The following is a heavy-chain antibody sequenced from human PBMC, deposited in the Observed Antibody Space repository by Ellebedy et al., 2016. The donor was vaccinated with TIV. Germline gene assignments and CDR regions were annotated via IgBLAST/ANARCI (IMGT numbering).Heavy chain of an antibody. CDR3: ARGEPTVVAASDY. CDR2: IIPIFGTA. J-gene: IGHJ4*02. V-gene: IGHV1-69*13. Sequence: AASVKVSCKASGGTFSSYAISWVRQAPGQGLEWMGGIIPIFGTANYAQKFQGRVTITADESTSTAYMELSSLRSEDTAVYYCARGEPTVVAASDYWGQGTLVTVSP. CDR1: GGTFSSYA. D-gene: IGHD2-15*01.